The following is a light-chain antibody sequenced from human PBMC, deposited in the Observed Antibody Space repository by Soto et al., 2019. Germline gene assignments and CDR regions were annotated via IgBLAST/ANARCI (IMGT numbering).Light chain of an antibody. Sequence: DIQMTQSPSSLSASVGDRVTITCRASQTIIRYLNWYQQKPGIAPNLLIYAASSLQSGVPSRISGSGSGTEFPLTTSSLQTEDFATYHCQQSYSTLFTFSPRTKVVIK. CDR2: AAS. CDR3: QQSYSTLFT. CDR1: QTIIRY. V-gene: IGKV1-39*01. J-gene: IGKJ3*01.